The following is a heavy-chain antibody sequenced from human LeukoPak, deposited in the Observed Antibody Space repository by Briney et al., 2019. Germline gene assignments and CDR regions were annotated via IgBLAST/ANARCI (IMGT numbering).Heavy chain of an antibody. J-gene: IGHJ4*02. CDR1: GFIVSSNY. CDR2: IYSDGGT. D-gene: IGHD1-14*01. Sequence: GGSLRLSCSASGFIVSSNYMSWVRQAPGKGLDWVSVIYSDGGTYYADSVRGRFTISRDKSQSTLSLQMNSLRAEDTGVYYCAKDKNGPETWGQGTLVTVSS. CDR3: AKDKNGPET. V-gene: IGHV3-53*01.